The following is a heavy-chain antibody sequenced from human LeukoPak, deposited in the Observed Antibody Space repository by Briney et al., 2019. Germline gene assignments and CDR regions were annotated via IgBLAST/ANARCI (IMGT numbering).Heavy chain of an antibody. CDR2: IHYSGST. CDR3: ARGGGNSHNKNRCMDV. V-gene: IGHV4-59*01. Sequence: PSETLSLTCTVSGGSISSYYWGWIRQPPGKGLEWIGYIHYSGSTNYNPSLKSRVTISVDTSKNQFSLKLSSVTAADTAVYYCARGGGNSHNKNRCMDVWGKGTTVTVSS. D-gene: IGHD4-23*01. J-gene: IGHJ6*03. CDR1: GGSISSYY.